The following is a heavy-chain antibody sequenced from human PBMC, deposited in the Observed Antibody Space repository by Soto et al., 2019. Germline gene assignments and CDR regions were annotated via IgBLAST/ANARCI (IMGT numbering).Heavy chain of an antibody. CDR1: GFTLSSYA. CDR2: ISGSGGST. Sequence: VGSLRLSCAASGFTLSSYAMSWVRQAPGKGLEWVSAISGSGGSTYYADSVKGRFTISRDNSKNTLYLQMNSLRAEDTAVYYCAKGREPPAGIFGVPQKWGFDYWGQGTLVTVSS. V-gene: IGHV3-23*01. CDR3: AKGREPPAGIFGVPQKWGFDY. D-gene: IGHD3-3*01. J-gene: IGHJ4*02.